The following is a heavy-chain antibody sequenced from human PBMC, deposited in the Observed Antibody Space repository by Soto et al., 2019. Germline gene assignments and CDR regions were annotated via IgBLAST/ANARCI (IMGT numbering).Heavy chain of an antibody. Sequence: QVQLVESGGGGVQPGRSLRLSCAASGFTFSSYAMHWVRQAPGKGLEWVAVISYDGSNKYYADSVKGRFTISRDNSKNTLYLQMNSLRAEDTAVYYCARSPGRPRPTYYYYYGMDVWGQGTTVTVSS. CDR2: ISYDGSNK. J-gene: IGHJ6*02. V-gene: IGHV3-30-3*01. CDR1: GFTFSSYA. CDR3: ARSPGRPRPTYYYYYGMDV. D-gene: IGHD6-6*01.